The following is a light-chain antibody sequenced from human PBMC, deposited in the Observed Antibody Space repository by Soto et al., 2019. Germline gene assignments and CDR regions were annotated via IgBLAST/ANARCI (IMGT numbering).Light chain of an antibody. Sequence: QSALTQPASVSGSPGQAITISCTGTSSDVGAYNYVSWCQQHPGKAPKLIIYDVNHRPSGVSDGFSGCKSCNTASLTISVLQADGEAYYCCTSYATSSTGVFGGGTKVNVL. CDR1: SSDVGAYNY. V-gene: IGLV2-14*01. CDR2: DVN. J-gene: IGLJ3*02. CDR3: TSYATSSTGV.